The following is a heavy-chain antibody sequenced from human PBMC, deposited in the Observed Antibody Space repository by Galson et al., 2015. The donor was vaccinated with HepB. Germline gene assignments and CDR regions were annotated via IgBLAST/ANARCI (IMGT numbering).Heavy chain of an antibody. CDR2: ISWNSGSI. CDR3: AKSFLLRRDYYMDV. V-gene: IGHV3-9*01. Sequence: SLRLSCAASGFTFDDYAMHWVRQAPGKGLEWVSGISWNSGSIGYADSVKGRFTISRDNAKNSLYLQMNSLRAEDTALYYCAKSFLLRRDYYMDVWGKGTTVTVSS. J-gene: IGHJ6*03. D-gene: IGHD3-16*01. CDR1: GFTFDDYA.